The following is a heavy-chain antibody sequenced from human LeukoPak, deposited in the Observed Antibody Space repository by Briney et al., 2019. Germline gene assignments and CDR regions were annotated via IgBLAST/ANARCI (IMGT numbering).Heavy chain of an antibody. CDR2: IYSGGST. CDR1: GFTVSSNY. J-gene: IGHJ4*02. CDR3: ARDSSGYSYGTNDY. V-gene: IGHV3-66*02. D-gene: IGHD5-18*01. Sequence: GGSLRLSCAASGFTVSSNYMSWVRQAPGKGLEWVSVIYSGGSTYYADSVKGRFTISRDNSKNTLYLQMNSLRAEDTAVYYCARDSSGYSYGTNDYWGQGTLVTVSS.